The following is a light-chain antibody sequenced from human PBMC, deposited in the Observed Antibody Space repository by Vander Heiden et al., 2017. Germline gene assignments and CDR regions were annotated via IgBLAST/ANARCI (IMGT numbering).Light chain of an antibody. Sequence: DIQMTQSPSSLSASVGDRVTITCRASQSISSYLNWYQQKPGKAPKLLIYDASSVQSGVPSRFSGSGSGTDFTLTISSLQPEDFATYYCQQSYSTPWTFGQGTKVEI. V-gene: IGKV1-39*01. J-gene: IGKJ1*01. CDR1: QSISSY. CDR3: QQSYSTPWT. CDR2: DAS.